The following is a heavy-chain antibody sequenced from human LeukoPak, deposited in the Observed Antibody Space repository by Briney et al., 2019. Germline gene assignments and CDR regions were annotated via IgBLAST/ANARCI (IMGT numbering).Heavy chain of an antibody. D-gene: IGHD2-15*01. Sequence: PSQTLSLTCTVSGGSISSGSYYWSWIRQPAGKGLEWIGRIYTSGSTNYNPSLKSRVTISVDTSKNQFSLKLSSVTAADTAVYYCSRHLRWRVVYWGQGTLVTVSS. V-gene: IGHV4-61*02. J-gene: IGHJ4*02. CDR2: IYTSGST. CDR1: GGSISSGSYY. CDR3: SRHLRWRVVY.